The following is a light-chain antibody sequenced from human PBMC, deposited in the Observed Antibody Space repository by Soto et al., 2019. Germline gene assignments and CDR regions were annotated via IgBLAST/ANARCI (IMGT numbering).Light chain of an antibody. CDR2: GAS. CDR3: QQYGSSPWT. CDR1: QSDSSSY. Sequence: EIVLTQSPGTLSLSPGERATLSCRASQSDSSSYLAWYQQKPSQAPRLLIYGASSRATGIPDRFSGSGSGTDFTLTISRLEPEDFAVYYCQQYGSSPWTFGQGTKVEIK. J-gene: IGKJ1*01. V-gene: IGKV3-20*01.